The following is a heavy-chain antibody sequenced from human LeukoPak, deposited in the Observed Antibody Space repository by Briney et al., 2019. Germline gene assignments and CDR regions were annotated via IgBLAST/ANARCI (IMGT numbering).Heavy chain of an antibody. CDR3: ARDRWLGY. CDR1: GGSISSYY. D-gene: IGHD5-18*01. V-gene: IGHV4-59*01. J-gene: IGHJ4*02. Sequence: SETLSLTCTVSGGSISSYYWSWVRQPPGKGLEWIGYIYYGGSTNYNPSLKSRVTISVDTSKNQFSLKVSSVTAADTAVYYCARDRWLGYWGQGTLVTVSS. CDR2: IYYGGST.